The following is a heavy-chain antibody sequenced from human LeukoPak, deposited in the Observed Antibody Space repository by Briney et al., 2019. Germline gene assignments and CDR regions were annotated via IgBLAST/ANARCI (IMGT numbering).Heavy chain of an antibody. D-gene: IGHD3-22*01. CDR1: GGTFSSYA. J-gene: IGHJ4*02. CDR3: ASTYHYYDSSGYPFDY. Sequence: GASVKVSCKASGGTFSSYAISWVRQAPGQGLEWMGGIIPIFGTANYAQKFQGRVTITADESTSTAYMELSSLRSEDTAVYYCASTYHYYDSSGYPFDYWGQGTLVTVSS. CDR2: IIPIFGTA. V-gene: IGHV1-69*13.